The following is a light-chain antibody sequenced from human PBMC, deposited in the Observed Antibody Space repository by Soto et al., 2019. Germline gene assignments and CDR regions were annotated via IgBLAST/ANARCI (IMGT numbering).Light chain of an antibody. CDR2: GAS. Sequence: EIVLTQSPGTLSLSPGERVILSCRASESVSSGYLSWYQQKPGQAPRLLIYGASSRATGIPDRFSGSGSGTDFTLTISRLEPEDFAVYYCQQYGNSPRTFGEGTKLQIK. CDR3: QQYGNSPRT. J-gene: IGKJ2*01. CDR1: ESVSSGY. V-gene: IGKV3-20*01.